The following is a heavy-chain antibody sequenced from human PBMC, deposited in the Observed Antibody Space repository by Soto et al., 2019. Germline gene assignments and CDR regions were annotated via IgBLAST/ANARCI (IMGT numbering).Heavy chain of an antibody. D-gene: IGHD1-26*01. CDR1: GFTFSSYA. CDR3: ANSGSYYGPCPN. V-gene: IGHV3-30-3*01. J-gene: IGHJ4*02. Sequence: GGSLRLSCAASGFTFSSYAMHWVRQAPGKGLEWVAVISYDGSNKYYADSVKGRFTISRDNSKNTLYLQMNSLRAEDTAVYYCANSGSYYGPCPNWGQGTLVTAPQ. CDR2: ISYDGSNK.